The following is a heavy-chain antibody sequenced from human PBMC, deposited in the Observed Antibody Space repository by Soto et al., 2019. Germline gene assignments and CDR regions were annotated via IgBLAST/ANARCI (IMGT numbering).Heavy chain of an antibody. D-gene: IGHD3-22*01. CDR2: ISSSSSYI. Sequence: GGSLRLSCAASGFTFSSYSMNWVRQSPGKGLEWVSSISSSSSYIYYADSVKGRFTISRDNAKNSLYLQMNSLRAEDTAVYYCARGNYYDSSGYYPVGYYYYYGMDVWGQGTTVTVSS. CDR3: ARGNYYDSSGYYPVGYYYYYGMDV. V-gene: IGHV3-21*01. CDR1: GFTFSSYS. J-gene: IGHJ6*02.